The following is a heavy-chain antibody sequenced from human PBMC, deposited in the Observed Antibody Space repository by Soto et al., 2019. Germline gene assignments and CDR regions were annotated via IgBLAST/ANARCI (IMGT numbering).Heavy chain of an antibody. D-gene: IGHD3-3*01. CDR3: ARGEYDFWSGYPFMDV. CDR1: GYTFTSYG. V-gene: IGHV1-18*01. CDR2: ISAYNGNT. J-gene: IGHJ6*03. Sequence: ASVKVSCKASGYTFTSYGISWVRQAPGQGLEWMGWISAYNGNTNYAQKLQGRVTMTTDTSTSTAYMELRSLRSDDTAVYYCARGEYDFWSGYPFMDVRGKGTTVTVSS.